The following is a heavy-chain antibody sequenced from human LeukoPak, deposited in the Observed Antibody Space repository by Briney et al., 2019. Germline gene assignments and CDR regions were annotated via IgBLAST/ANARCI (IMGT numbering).Heavy chain of an antibody. CDR1: GFTFSSYT. CDR2: ISYDGSFK. CDR3: ARKTDSGGQGDY. J-gene: IGHJ4*02. Sequence: GRSLRLSCAASGFTFSSYTMHWVRQAPGKGLEWVAVISYDGSFKYYADSVKGRFTISRDNSKNTLYLQMNSLRAEDTAVYYCARKTDSGGQGDYWGPGTLVTVSS. V-gene: IGHV3-30*14. D-gene: IGHD3-22*01.